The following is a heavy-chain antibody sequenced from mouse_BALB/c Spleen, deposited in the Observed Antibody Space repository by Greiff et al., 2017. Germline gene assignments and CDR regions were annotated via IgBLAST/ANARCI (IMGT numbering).Heavy chain of an antibody. CDR1: GFSLTSYG. J-gene: IGHJ4*01. CDR2: IWSGGST. CDR3: ARVLYYGSSYDAMDY. D-gene: IGHD1-1*01. V-gene: IGHV2-4-1*01. Sequence: VQLQESGPGLVQPSQSLSITCTVSGFSLTSYGVHWVRQSPGKGLEWLGVIWSGGSTDYNAAFISRLSISKDNSKSQVFFKMNSLQADDTAIYYCARVLYYGSSYDAMDYWGQGTSVTVSS.